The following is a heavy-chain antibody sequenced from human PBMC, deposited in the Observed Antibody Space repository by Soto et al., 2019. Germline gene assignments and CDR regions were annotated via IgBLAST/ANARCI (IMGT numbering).Heavy chain of an antibody. Sequence: QVHLQESGPGLVKPSETLSLTCTVSGVSIHNSHSFWAWIRQPPGKGLQFIASVYHNGGAHYNSSLQSRVTISVDTANNQVSLRMRSLTAADAAFYYCGRGVEGATRHTDPDSWGQGILVTVSS. CDR2: VYHNGGA. J-gene: IGHJ5*01. CDR3: GRGVEGATRHTDPDS. D-gene: IGHD1-1*01. V-gene: IGHV4-39*01. CDR1: GVSIHNSHSF.